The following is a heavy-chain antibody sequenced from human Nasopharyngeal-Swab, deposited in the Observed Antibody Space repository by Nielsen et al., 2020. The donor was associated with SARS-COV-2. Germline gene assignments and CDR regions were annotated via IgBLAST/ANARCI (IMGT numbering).Heavy chain of an antibody. J-gene: IGHJ6*02. CDR3: ARGRGVAARRDYYYYGMDV. D-gene: IGHD6-6*01. V-gene: IGHV4-59*01. Sequence: RQAPGKGLEWIGYIYYSGSTNYNPSLKSRVTISVDTSKNQFSLKLSSVTAADTAVYYCARGRGVAARRDYYYYGMDVWGQRTTVTVSS. CDR2: IYYSGST.